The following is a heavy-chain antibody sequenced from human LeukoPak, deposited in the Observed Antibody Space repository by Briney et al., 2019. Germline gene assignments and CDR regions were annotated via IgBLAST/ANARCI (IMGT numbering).Heavy chain of an antibody. V-gene: IGHV3-30-3*01. CDR3: ARGGGIAARQPPAN. D-gene: IGHD6-6*01. Sequence: GGSLRLSCAASGFSFSDYAMHWFRQAPGKGLEWVAVFSSDGINKYYADSVEGRFTVSRDNSINTVYLQMNTLSKEDTAVYYCARGGGIAARQPPANWGQGTLVTVSS. CDR1: GFSFSDYA. J-gene: IGHJ4*02. CDR2: FSSDGINK.